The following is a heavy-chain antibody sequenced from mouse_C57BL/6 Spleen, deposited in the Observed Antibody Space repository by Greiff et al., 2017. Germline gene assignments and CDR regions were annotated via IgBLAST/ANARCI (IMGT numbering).Heavy chain of an antibody. J-gene: IGHJ4*01. V-gene: IGHV1-15*01. CDR3: TRLNSNYVGYAMDY. Sequence: QVQLQQSGAELVRPGASVTLSCKASGYTFTDYEMHWVKQTPVHGLEWIGAIDPETGGTAYNQKFKGKAILTADKSSSTAYMELRSLTSEDSAVYYCTRLNSNYVGYAMDYWGQGTSGTVSS. CDR1: GYTFTDYE. D-gene: IGHD2-5*01. CDR2: IDPETGGT.